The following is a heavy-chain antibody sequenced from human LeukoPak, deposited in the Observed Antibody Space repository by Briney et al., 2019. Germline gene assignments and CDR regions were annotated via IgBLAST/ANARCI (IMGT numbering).Heavy chain of an antibody. CDR1: GFTFSDYY. Sequence: PGGSLRLSCAASGFTFSDYYMGWMRQAPGKGLEWVSYISNSGDTMYYVDSVKGRFTISRDNAKNSLFLQMRSLRVEDTTIYYCARARGRYAFDIWGQGTMVTVSS. V-gene: IGHV3-11*04. CDR2: ISNSGDTM. CDR3: ARARGRYAFDI. J-gene: IGHJ3*02.